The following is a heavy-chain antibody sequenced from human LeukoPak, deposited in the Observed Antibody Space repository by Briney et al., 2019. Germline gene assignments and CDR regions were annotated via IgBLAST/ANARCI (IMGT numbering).Heavy chain of an antibody. CDR2: INHSGST. CDR3: ARQATGTRPFDP. CDR1: GGSFSGYY. J-gene: IGHJ5*02. Sequence: SETLSLTCAVFGGSFSGYYWSWIRQPPGKGLEWIGEINHSGSTNYNPSLKSRVTISLDTSKNQFSLKLSSVTAADTAVYYCARQATGTRPFDPWGQGTLVTVSS. D-gene: IGHD1-1*01. V-gene: IGHV4-34*01.